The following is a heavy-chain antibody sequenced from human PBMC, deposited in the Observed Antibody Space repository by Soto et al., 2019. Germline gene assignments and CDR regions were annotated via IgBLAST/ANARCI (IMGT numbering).Heavy chain of an antibody. D-gene: IGHD1-26*01. CDR2: IVVGSGNT. Sequence: SVKVSCKASGFTFTSSAVQWVRQARGQRLEWIGWIVVGSGNTNYAQKFQERVTITRDMSTSTAYMELSSLRSEDTAVYYCAAGSRSGSYVDYYYGMDVWGQGTTVTVS. V-gene: IGHV1-58*01. CDR1: GFTFTSSA. J-gene: IGHJ6*02. CDR3: AAGSRSGSYVDYYYGMDV.